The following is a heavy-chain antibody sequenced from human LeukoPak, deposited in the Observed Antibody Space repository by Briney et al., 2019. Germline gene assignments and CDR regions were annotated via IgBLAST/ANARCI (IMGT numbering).Heavy chain of an antibody. CDR3: ARTPISSGWYGIYYGMDV. CDR2: IYTSGST. J-gene: IGHJ6*02. D-gene: IGHD6-19*01. Sequence: PSETLSLTCTVSGGSISSYYWSSIRQPAGKGLEWIGRIYTSGSTNYNPSLKSRVTMSVDTSKNQFSLKLSSVTAADTAVYYCARTPISSGWYGIYYGMDVWGQGTTVTVSS. CDR1: GGSISSYY. V-gene: IGHV4-4*07.